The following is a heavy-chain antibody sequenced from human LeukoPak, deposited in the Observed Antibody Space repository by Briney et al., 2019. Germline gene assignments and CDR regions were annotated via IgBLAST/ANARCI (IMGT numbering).Heavy chain of an antibody. J-gene: IGHJ4*02. CDR2: ISSDGNNK. Sequence: PGGSLRLSCVASGFTFSTYGIHWVRQAPGKGLEWVAGISSDGNNKDYSDSVKGRFTISRDSSKNTLYLQMNSLRAEDTAVYYCAKAAYCTSTSCHFSGYAQRPLDSWGQGTLVTVSS. D-gene: IGHD2-2*01. V-gene: IGHV3-30*18. CDR1: GFTFSTYG. CDR3: AKAAYCTSTSCHFSGYAQRPLDS.